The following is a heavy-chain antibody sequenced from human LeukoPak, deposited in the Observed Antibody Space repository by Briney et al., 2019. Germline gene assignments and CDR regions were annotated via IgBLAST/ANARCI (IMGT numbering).Heavy chain of an antibody. V-gene: IGHV4-61*08. D-gene: IGHD5-24*01. CDR1: GGSISSGGYY. CDR3: ARGYRDGYNYYYFQH. J-gene: IGHJ1*01. Sequence: SETLSLTCTVSGGSISSGGYYWSWIRQPPGKGLEWIGYIYYSGSTNYNPSLKSRVTISVDTSKNQFSLKLSSVTAADTAVYYCARGYRDGYNYYYFQHWGQGTLVTVSS. CDR2: IYYSGST.